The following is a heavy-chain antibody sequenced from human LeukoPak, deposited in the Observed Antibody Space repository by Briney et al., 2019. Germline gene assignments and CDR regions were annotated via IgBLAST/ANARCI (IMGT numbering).Heavy chain of an antibody. CDR1: GGSIGTNTYY. CDR3: TRVAEGGTGGRLFDY. CDR2: VYYGPT. D-gene: IGHD1-26*01. J-gene: IGHJ4*02. Sequence: SETLSLTCTVSGGSIGTNTYYWGWIRQSPGKGLEWIGSVYYGPTYYNPSLVSRVTISRDTSRNQFSLKLSSVTAADTAVYYCTRVAEGGTGGRLFDYWGQGTSVIVSS. V-gene: IGHV4-39*07.